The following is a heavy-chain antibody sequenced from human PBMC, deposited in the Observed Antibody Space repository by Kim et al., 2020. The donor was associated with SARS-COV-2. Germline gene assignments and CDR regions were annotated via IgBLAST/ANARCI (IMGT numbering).Heavy chain of an antibody. V-gene: IGHV3-49*03. D-gene: IGHD3-10*01. CDR3: KWSGGSYYPGRDY. CDR1: GFTFDDYP. J-gene: IGHJ4*02. CDR2: IKPYGGTT. Sequence: GGSLRLSCTTSGFTFDDYPMYWFRQAPGKGLEWVGFIKPYGGTTEYAASVKGRFTISRDDSKSIAYLQMDSLKTEDTAVYYCKWSGGSYYPGRDYWGQGTLVTVSS.